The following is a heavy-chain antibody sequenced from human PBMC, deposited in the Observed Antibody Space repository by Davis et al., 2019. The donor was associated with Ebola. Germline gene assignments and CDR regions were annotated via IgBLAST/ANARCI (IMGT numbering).Heavy chain of an antibody. CDR3: ARTEVATYFDY. J-gene: IGHJ4*02. CDR1: GFTFDDYG. CDR2: IYSGGST. V-gene: IGHV3-66*02. D-gene: IGHD5-24*01. Sequence: GESLKISCAASGFTFDDYGMSWVRQAPGKGLEWVSVIYSGGSTYYADSVKGRFTISRDNSKNTLYLQMNSLRAEDTAVYYCARTEVATYFDYWGQGTLVTVSS.